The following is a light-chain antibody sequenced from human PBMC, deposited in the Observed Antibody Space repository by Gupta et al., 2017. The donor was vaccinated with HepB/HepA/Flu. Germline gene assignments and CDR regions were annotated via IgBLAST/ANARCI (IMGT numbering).Light chain of an antibody. Sequence: EIVMTQSPATLSVSPGDRATLSCRATQSVSSNLAWYQQKPGQAPRLLIYGASTRATGIPARFSGSGSGTEFTLTISNLQSEDFAVYYCQQYNNWPPITFGQGTRLEIK. CDR1: QSVSSN. V-gene: IGKV3-15*01. CDR2: GAS. CDR3: QQYNNWPPIT. J-gene: IGKJ5*01.